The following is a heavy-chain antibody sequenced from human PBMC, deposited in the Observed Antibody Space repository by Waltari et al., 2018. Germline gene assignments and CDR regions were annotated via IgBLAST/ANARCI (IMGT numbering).Heavy chain of an antibody. V-gene: IGHV3-23*01. J-gene: IGHJ5*02. CDR3: GRGSSGWYQIDL. CDR1: GFTFSTYA. CDR2: ISAGGGTT. Sequence: EVQLLESGGGLVQPGGSLRLSCAASGFTFSTYAMSWVRQAPGKGRVGVSGISAGGGTTYYADSVKGRFTISRDNSKNTLVLQINSLRAEDTAVYYCGRGSSGWYQIDLWGQGTLVTVSS. D-gene: IGHD6-19*01.